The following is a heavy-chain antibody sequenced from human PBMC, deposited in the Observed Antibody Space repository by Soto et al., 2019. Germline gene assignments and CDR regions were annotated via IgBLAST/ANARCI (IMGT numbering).Heavy chain of an antibody. CDR1: GGSISSSSYY. V-gene: IGHV4-39*01. J-gene: IGHJ4*02. CDR3: AAIVVVVAATDKIDY. CDR2: IYYSGST. Sequence: SETLSLTCTVSGGSISSSSYYWGWIRQPPGKGLEWIGSIYYSGSTYYNPSLKSRVTISVDTSKSQFSLKLISVTAADTAVYYCAAIVVVVAATDKIDYWGQGALVTVSS. D-gene: IGHD2-15*01.